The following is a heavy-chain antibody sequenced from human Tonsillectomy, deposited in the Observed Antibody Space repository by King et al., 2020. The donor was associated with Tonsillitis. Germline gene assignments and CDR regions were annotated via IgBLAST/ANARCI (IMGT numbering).Heavy chain of an antibody. J-gene: IGHJ4*02. CDR1: GFTFSSYS. CDR3: ARGDFWSGYYAADY. V-gene: IGHV3-21*01. D-gene: IGHD3-3*01. CDR2: ISSSSSYI. Sequence: VQLVESGGGLVKPGGSLRLSCAASGFTFSSYSMNWVRQAPGKGLEWVSSISSSSSYIYYADSVKGRFTISQDNAKNSLYLQMNSLRAEDTAVYYCARGDFWSGYYAADYWGQGTLVTVSS.